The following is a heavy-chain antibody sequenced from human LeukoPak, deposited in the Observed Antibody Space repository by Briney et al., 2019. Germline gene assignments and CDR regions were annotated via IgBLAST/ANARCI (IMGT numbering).Heavy chain of an antibody. V-gene: IGHV3-7*01. CDR1: RFTFSNYW. CDR3: ARDRHINSWSNDRFDY. J-gene: IGHJ4*02. D-gene: IGHD6-13*01. CDR2: LNQDASEI. Sequence: GGSLRLSCAASRFTFSNYWMTWVSQAPGKGLGWVGNLNQDASEINYVDSVKGRFTISRVNAENSLYLQMNSLRAEDTAIYYCARDRHINSWSNDRFDYWGQGALVTVSS.